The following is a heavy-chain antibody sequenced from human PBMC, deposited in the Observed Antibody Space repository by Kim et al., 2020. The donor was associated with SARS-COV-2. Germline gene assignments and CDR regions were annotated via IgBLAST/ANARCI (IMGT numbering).Heavy chain of an antibody. CDR3: ARDPRGFYYGSGSYWYFDL. CDR1: GFTFSSYS. D-gene: IGHD3-10*01. J-gene: IGHJ2*01. V-gene: IGHV3-21*01. Sequence: GGSLRLSCAASGFTFSSYSMNWVRQAPGKGLEWVSSISGSSTHIYYADSVKGRFTISRDNAKNSLYLQMNSLRAEDTAVYYCARDPRGFYYGSGSYWYFDLWGRGTLVTVSS. CDR2: ISGSSTHI.